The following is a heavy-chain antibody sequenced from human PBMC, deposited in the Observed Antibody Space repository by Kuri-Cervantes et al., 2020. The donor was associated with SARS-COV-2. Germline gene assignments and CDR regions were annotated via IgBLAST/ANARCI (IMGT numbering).Heavy chain of an antibody. CDR1: GFTFSSYW. CDR2: IKQDGSEK. J-gene: IGHJ5*02. CDR3: ARARGYYTNGVCYLWFDP. V-gene: IGHV3-7*03. D-gene: IGHD2-8*01. Sequence: GGSLRLSCAASGFTFSSYWMSWVRQAPGKGLEWVANIKQDGSEKYYVDSVKGRFTISRDNAKNSLYLQMNSLRAEDTAVYYCARARGYYTNGVCYLWFDPWGQGTLVTVSS.